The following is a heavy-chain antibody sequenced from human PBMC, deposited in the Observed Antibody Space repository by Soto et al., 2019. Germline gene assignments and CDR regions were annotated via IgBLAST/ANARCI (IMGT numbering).Heavy chain of an antibody. D-gene: IGHD6-19*01. CDR3: AKVHNAVGGAYDD. CDR1: GFTFSIYA. V-gene: IGHV3-23*01. J-gene: IGHJ4*02. CDR2: VSGGGDYT. Sequence: EVQLLESGGGLVQPGGSLRLSCAASGFTFSIYAMSWVRQAPGKGLEWVSAVSGGGDYTYYADSVKGRFAISRDNSKNTLDQQTTSLRAEDAAVYYRAKVHNAVGGAYDDWGQGTLVTVSS.